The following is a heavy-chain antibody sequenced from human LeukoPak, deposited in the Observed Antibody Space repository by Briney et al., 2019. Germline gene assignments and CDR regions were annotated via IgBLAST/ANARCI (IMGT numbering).Heavy chain of an antibody. J-gene: IGHJ4*02. Sequence: GGSLRLSCAASTFPFNTYAMHWVRQAPGKGLEWVAVISKDGSDKYYPGSVRGRFTISRDNSKNTIYLQMDSLRAEDTAIYYCARDYWWNYDYWGQGTLVTVSS. CDR2: ISKDGSDK. V-gene: IGHV3-30-3*01. CDR3: ARDYWWNYDY. D-gene: IGHD1-7*01. CDR1: TFPFNTYA.